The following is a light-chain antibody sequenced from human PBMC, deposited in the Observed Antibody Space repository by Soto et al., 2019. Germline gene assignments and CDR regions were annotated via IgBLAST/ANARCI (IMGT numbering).Light chain of an antibody. J-gene: IGKJ2*01. Sequence: EVVLTQSPVTLSLSPGDRAALSCRASQSVSTAVAWYQQKPGQAPRLLIYDASDRATGVPARFSGSGSGTDFTLTISSVEPEDFAVYFCQQRRKRPPTLGQGTKLDI. CDR2: DAS. CDR3: QQRRKRPPT. V-gene: IGKV3-11*01. CDR1: QSVSTA.